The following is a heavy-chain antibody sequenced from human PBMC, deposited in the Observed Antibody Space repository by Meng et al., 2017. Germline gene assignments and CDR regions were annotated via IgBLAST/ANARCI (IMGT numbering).Heavy chain of an antibody. CDR3: ATISPRDSSGLSFDY. D-gene: IGHD3-22*01. J-gene: IGHJ4*02. CDR2: INTNNGNP. V-gene: IGHV7-4-1*02. Sequence: QLGQYGAELKMPGASVKVSCKASGYTFTSYAMNWVRQAPGQGLEWMGWINTNNGNPTYAQGFTGRFVFSLDTSVSTAYLQISSLTAEDTAVYYCATISPRDSSGLSFDYWGQGTLVTVSS. CDR1: GYTFTSYA.